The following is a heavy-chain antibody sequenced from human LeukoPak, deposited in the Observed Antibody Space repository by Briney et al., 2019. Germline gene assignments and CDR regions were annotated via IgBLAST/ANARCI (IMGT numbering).Heavy chain of an antibody. V-gene: IGHV3-30*04. Sequence: PGRSLRLSCAASGFTFSSYAMHWVRQAPGKGLEWVAVISYDGSNKYYADSVKGRFTISRDNSKNTLYLQMNSLRAEDTAVYYCARGGEIDYWGQGTLVTVSS. CDR2: ISYDGSNK. D-gene: IGHD2-21*01. CDR1: GFTFSSYA. J-gene: IGHJ4*02. CDR3: ARGGEIDY.